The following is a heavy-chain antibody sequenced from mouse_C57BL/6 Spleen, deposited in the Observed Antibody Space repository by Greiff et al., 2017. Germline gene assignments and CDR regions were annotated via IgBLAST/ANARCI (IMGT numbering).Heavy chain of an antibody. D-gene: IGHD1-1*01. CDR2: LYPRSGNT. CDR1: GYTFTSYG. V-gene: IGHV1-81*01. CDR3: ARVYYGSSYDYAMDY. Sequence: VQLQQSGAELARPGASVKLSCKASGYTFTSYGISWVKQRTGQGLEWIGELYPRSGNTYYNEKFKGKATLTADKSSSTAYMELRSLTSEDSAVYFCARVYYGSSYDYAMDYWGQGTSVTVSS. J-gene: IGHJ4*01.